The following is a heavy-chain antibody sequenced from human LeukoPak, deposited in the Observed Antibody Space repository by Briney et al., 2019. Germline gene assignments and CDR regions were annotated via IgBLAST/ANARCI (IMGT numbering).Heavy chain of an antibody. CDR2: ISGSGGST. CDR1: GFTFSSYG. V-gene: IGHV3-23*01. D-gene: IGHD3-16*01. J-gene: IGHJ4*02. CDR3: AKDDRLLRFLH. Sequence: GGTLRLSCAASGFTFSSYGMSWVRQAPGKGLEWVSAISGSGGSTYYADSVKGRFTISRDNSKNTVYLQINNLRDEDTAVYYCAKDDRLLRFLHWGQGTLVTVSS.